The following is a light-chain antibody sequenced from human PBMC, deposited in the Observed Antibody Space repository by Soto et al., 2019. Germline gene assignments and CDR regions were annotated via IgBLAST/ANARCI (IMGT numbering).Light chain of an antibody. Sequence: DIQITQSPPTLSSSLLDIVTITCRASQSISSWLAWYQQKPGKAPKLLIYKASSLESGVPSRFSGSGSGTEFTLTISSLKPDDFATYYCQKYNSYSFGQGTKVDI. CDR2: KAS. V-gene: IGKV1-5*03. CDR1: QSISSW. CDR3: QKYNSYS. J-gene: IGKJ1*01.